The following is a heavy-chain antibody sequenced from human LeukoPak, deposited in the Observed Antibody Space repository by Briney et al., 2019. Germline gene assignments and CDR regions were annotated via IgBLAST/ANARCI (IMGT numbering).Heavy chain of an antibody. J-gene: IGHJ4*02. CDR1: GGSISSYY. Sequence: SETLSLTCTVSGGSISSYYWSWIRQPPGKGLEWIGYIYYIGSTNYNPPLKSRGTMSLDTSKNQFSLKLSSVTAADTAVYYCARFPHYYDSSNSYVRFYLDYWGQGSLVTVSS. CDR2: IYYIGST. V-gene: IGHV4-59*08. D-gene: IGHD3-22*01. CDR3: ARFPHYYDSSNSYVRFYLDY.